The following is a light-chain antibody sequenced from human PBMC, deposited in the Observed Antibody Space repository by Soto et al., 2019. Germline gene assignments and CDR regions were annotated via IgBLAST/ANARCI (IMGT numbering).Light chain of an antibody. V-gene: IGKV3-15*01. Sequence: EILMTQSPATLSVSPGERATLSCRASQSVSSNLAWYQQKGGQAPRLLIYGASTRATGIPARFGGSGSGTEFTLTINSLQSEDFAVYYCQQYYDWPPVTFGQGTKVEIK. CDR1: QSVSSN. CDR3: QQYYDWPPVT. J-gene: IGKJ1*01. CDR2: GAS.